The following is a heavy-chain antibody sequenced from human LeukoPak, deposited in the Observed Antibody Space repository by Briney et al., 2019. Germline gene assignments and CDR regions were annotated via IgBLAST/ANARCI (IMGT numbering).Heavy chain of an antibody. D-gene: IGHD3-22*01. Sequence: PGGSLRLSCAASGFTFSSYSMNWVRQAPGKGLEWVSVISGSSSSTYYADSVKGRFTISRDNSKNTLYLQMNSLRAEDTAVYYCARDMVDSSGYYFIDYWGQGTLVTVSS. CDR1: GFTFSSYS. CDR2: ISGSSSST. V-gene: IGHV3-23*01. J-gene: IGHJ4*02. CDR3: ARDMVDSSGYYFIDY.